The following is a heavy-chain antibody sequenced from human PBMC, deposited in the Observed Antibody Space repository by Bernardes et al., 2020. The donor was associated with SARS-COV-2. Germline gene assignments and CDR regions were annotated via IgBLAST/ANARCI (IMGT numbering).Heavy chain of an antibody. CDR1: GFTFNDVA. CDR3: AKQGRDMASPVDH. CDR2: VSSHGDV. Sequence: GGSLRLSCAAAGFTFNDVAVSWVRQVPGGGLAWVAIVSSHGDVSYADSVKGRFTTSRDNYQNTLYLQMDSLTGEDTVIYYFAKQGRDMASPVDHWGQGTLVTVSS. J-gene: IGHJ4*02. D-gene: IGHD1-26*01. V-gene: IGHV3-23*01.